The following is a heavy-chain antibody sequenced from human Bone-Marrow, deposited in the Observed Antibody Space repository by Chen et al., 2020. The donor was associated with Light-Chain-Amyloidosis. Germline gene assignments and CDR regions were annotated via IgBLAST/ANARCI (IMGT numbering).Heavy chain of an antibody. J-gene: IGHJ3*02. Sequence: QVQLQESGPGLVKPSETLSLTCTVSGGSISSYYWSWIRQPPGKGLEWIGYIYYSGSTNYNPSLKSRVTISVDTSNNQFSLKLSSVTAADTAVYYCARGSRITIFGVSYPFDAFDIWGQGTMVTVSS. CDR2: IYYSGST. D-gene: IGHD3-3*01. CDR1: GGSISSYY. V-gene: IGHV4-59*01. CDR3: ARGSRITIFGVSYPFDAFDI.